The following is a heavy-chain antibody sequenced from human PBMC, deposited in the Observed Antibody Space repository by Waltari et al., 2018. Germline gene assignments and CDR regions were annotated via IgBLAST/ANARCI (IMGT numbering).Heavy chain of an antibody. Sequence: QVQLQASGPGLVKPSETLSLTCAVSGYSISSGYYWGWIRQPPGKGLEWIGSIYHSGSTYYNPSLKSRVTISVDTSKNQFSLKLSSVTAADTAVYYCARQVGGSGSYYNDYWGQGTLVTVSS. V-gene: IGHV4-38-2*01. CDR3: ARQVGGSGSYYNDY. D-gene: IGHD3-10*01. CDR2: IYHSGST. CDR1: GYSISSGYY. J-gene: IGHJ4*02.